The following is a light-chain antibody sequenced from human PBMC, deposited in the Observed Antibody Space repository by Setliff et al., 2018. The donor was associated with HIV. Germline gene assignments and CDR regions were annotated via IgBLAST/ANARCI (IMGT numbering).Light chain of an antibody. CDR1: SSDVGGYNY. V-gene: IGLV2-14*03. Sequence: QSALAQPASVSGSPGQPITISCTGTSSDVGGYNYVSWHQQHPGKAPKLMIYDVSNRPSGVSNRFSGSKSGNTASLTISGLQAEDEADYYCSSYTSSKLVVFGGGTKVTVL. CDR2: DVS. J-gene: IGLJ2*01. CDR3: SSYTSSKLVV.